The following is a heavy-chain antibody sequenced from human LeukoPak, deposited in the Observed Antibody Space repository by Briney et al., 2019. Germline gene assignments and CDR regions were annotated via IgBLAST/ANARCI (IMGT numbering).Heavy chain of an antibody. CDR1: GFTFSSYG. V-gene: IGHV3-30*18. Sequence: PGRSLRLSCAASGFTFSSYGMHWVRQAPGKGLEWVAVISYDGSNKYYADSVKGRFTISRDNSKNTLYLQMNSLRAEDTAVYYCANPGGAMYYYDSSGLIWGQGTMVTVSS. CDR2: ISYDGSNK. CDR3: ANPGGAMYYYDSSGLI. D-gene: IGHD3-22*01. J-gene: IGHJ3*02.